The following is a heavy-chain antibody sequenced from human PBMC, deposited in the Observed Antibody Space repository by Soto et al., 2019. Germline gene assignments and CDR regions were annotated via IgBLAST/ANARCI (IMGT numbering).Heavy chain of an antibody. CDR2: IYHGVSF. CDR1: GASISGNDW. V-gene: IGHV4-4*02. D-gene: IGHD1-1*01. Sequence: QVQLRESGPGLVKPSVTLSLTCAVSGASISGNDWWTWIRQPPGKGLEWIGEIYHGVSFNYNPSLKSRLTISVDKSKNQFSLTLTSVTAADTAVYYCARGVPSTWYDRGGWLDPWGQGTLVTVSS. CDR3: ARGVPSTWYDRGGWLDP. J-gene: IGHJ5*02.